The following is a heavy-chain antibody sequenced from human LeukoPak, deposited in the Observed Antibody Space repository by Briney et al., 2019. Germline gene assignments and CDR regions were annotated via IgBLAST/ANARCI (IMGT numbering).Heavy chain of an antibody. V-gene: IGHV1-2*02. J-gene: IGHJ6*02. CDR3: ARSSPLYYYGMDV. Sequence: GASVKVSCKASGYTFTGYYMHWVRQAPGQGLEWMGWINPNSGGTNYAQKFQGRVTMTRDTSISTAYMELSRLRPDDTAVYYCARSSPLYYYGMDVWGQGTTVTVSS. CDR2: INPNSGGT. CDR1: GYTFTGYY.